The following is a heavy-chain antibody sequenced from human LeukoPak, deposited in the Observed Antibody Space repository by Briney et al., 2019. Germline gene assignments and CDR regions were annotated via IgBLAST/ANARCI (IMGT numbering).Heavy chain of an antibody. D-gene: IGHD4-23*01. Sequence: GGSLLLPCATSGFTFSSNDMVWVRQAPGKGREYVSGITSNGGTTYYGNSVKGRFTTSRDNSKDTLYLQMGSLRSEDMAVYYCARAIRWASGYWGKGTLVTVAS. CDR1: GFTFSSND. CDR3: ARAIRWASGY. V-gene: IGHV3-64*01. CDR2: ITSNGGTT. J-gene: IGHJ4*02.